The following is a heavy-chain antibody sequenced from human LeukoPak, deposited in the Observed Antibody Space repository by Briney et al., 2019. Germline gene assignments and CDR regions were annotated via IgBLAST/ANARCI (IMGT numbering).Heavy chain of an antibody. CDR3: ARAARGLYSSSWYYFDY. V-gene: IGHV3-7*01. Sequence: GGSLRLSCAASGFTFSSYWMSWVRQAPGKGLEWVANIKQDGWGKYSVASVKGSSPLSSANAKNPLYLQMNSLRAEDTAVYYCARAARGLYSSSWYYFDYWGQGTLVTVSS. CDR1: GFTFSSYW. CDR2: IKQDGWGK. D-gene: IGHD6-13*01. J-gene: IGHJ4*02.